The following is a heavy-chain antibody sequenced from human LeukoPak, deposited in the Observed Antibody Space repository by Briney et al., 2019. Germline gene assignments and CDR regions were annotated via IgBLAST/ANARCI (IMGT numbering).Heavy chain of an antibody. CDR3: ARDHHDFWSGPKGSWFDP. V-gene: IGHV4-4*07. J-gene: IGHJ5*02. CDR2: IYTSGST. Sequence: SETLSLTCTVYGGPISSYYWSWIRQPAGKGLEWIGRIYTSGSTNYNPSLKSRVTMSVDTSKNQFPLKLSSVTAADTAVYYCARDHHDFWSGPKGSWFDPWGQGTLVTVSS. D-gene: IGHD3-3*01. CDR1: GGPISSYY.